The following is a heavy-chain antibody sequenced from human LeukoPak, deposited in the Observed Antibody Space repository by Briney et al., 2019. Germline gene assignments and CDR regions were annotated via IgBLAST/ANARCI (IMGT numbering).Heavy chain of an antibody. Sequence: SVKVSCKASGGTFSSYAISWVRQAPGQGLEWMGGIIPIFGTANYAQKFQGRVTITTDESTSTAYMELSSLRSEDTAVYYCARSRQLLYYYYYYMDVWGKGTTVTVSS. CDR2: IIPIFGTA. CDR1: GGTFSSYA. V-gene: IGHV1-69*05. D-gene: IGHD2-2*01. J-gene: IGHJ6*03. CDR3: ARSRQLLYYYYYYMDV.